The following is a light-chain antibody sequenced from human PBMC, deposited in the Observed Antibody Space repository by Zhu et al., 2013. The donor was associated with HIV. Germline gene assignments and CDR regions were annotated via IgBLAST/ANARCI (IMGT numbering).Light chain of an antibody. Sequence: ELVLTQSPGTLSLSPGERATLSCRASQNIRNNYLAWYQQKPGQAPRLLIYDASNRATGIPSRFSGSGSGTDFTLTISRLEPEDFAVYYCQQYGSSPYTFGQGTKLEIK. V-gene: IGKV3-20*01. CDR2: DAS. J-gene: IGKJ2*01. CDR1: QNIRNNY. CDR3: QQYGSSPYT.